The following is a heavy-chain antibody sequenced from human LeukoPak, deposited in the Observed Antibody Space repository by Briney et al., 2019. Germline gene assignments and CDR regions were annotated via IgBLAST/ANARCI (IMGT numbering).Heavy chain of an antibody. CDR2: INPSGGST. Sequence: ASVKVSCKASGYTFTSYYMHWVRQAPGQGLEWMGIINPSGGSTSYAQKFQGRVTMTRDTSTSTAYMELRSLRSDDTAVYYCARDIIAVAGTRSDYWGQGTLVTVSS. CDR1: GYTFTSYY. V-gene: IGHV1-46*01. CDR3: ARDIIAVAGTRSDY. J-gene: IGHJ4*02. D-gene: IGHD6-19*01.